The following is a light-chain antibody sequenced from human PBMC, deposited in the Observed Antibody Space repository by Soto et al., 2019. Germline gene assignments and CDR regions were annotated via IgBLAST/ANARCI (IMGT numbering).Light chain of an antibody. Sequence: EIVLTQSPGTLSLSPGERATLSCRASQSVSSNYFAWYQQKPGQAPRLLIYGASSRATAIPDRFSGSGSGTDFALTISRLEPEDFAVYYCQQFGTSPPSTFGQGTRLEIK. CDR2: GAS. CDR1: QSVSSNY. CDR3: QQFGTSPPST. J-gene: IGKJ5*01. V-gene: IGKV3-20*01.